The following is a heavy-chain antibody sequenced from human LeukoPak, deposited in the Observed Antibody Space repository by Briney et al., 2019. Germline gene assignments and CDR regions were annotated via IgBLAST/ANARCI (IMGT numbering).Heavy chain of an antibody. Sequence: GGSLRLSXAASGFTFSSSAMSWVGQAPGKGLYWVSAISGSGTGTYYADSVKGRFTISRDNSKNTLYLQMNSLRAEDTAVYYCSKEGGTGTRFDYWGQGTLVTVSS. D-gene: IGHD1-7*01. CDR1: GFTFSSSA. CDR2: ISGSGTGT. V-gene: IGHV3-23*01. CDR3: SKEGGTGTRFDY. J-gene: IGHJ4*02.